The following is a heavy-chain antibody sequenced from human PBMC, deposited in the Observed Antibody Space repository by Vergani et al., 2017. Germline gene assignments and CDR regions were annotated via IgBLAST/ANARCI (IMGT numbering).Heavy chain of an antibody. D-gene: IGHD3-3*01. J-gene: IGHJ6*03. CDR1: GGSISSYY. CDR2: IYYSGST. CDR3: ARGYDFWSGYYYYYMDV. Sequence: QVQLQESGPGLVKPSETLSLTCTVSGGSISSYYWSWIQQPPGKGLEWIGYIYYSGSTNYNPSLKSRVTISVDTSKNQFSLKLSSVTAADTAVYYCARGYDFWSGYYYYYMDVWGKGTTVTVSS. V-gene: IGHV4-59*01.